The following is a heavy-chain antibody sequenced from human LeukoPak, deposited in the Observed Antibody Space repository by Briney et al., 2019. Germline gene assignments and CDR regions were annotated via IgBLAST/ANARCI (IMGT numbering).Heavy chain of an antibody. CDR1: GFTFSNYG. D-gene: IGHD3-3*01. CDR2: IYDDGSKE. V-gene: IGHV3-33*01. CDR3: ARDFKSGYVDS. J-gene: IGHJ4*02. Sequence: PGGSLRLSCAASGFTFSNYGMHWVRQAPGKGLEWVAVIYDDGSKEYFADSVKGRFTISRDNSKNTVVLQMNSLRGEDTAVYYCARDFKSGYVDSWGQGTLGTVSS.